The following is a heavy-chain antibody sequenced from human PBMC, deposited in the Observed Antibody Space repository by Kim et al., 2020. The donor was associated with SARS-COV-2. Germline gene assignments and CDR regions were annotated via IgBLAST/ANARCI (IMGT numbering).Heavy chain of an antibody. V-gene: IGHV3-64D*09. CDR1: GFTFSSYA. J-gene: IGHJ1*01. CDR3: VKVEGYCSNTTCLEYFQH. Sequence: GGSLRLSCSASGFTFSSYAMHWVRQAPGKGLEYVSAINSHGRSTYYADSVKGRFTISRDNSKNTLYLQMSSLRAEDTAVYYCVKVEGYCSNTTCLEYFQHWGQGTLVTVSS. D-gene: IGHD2-2*01. CDR2: INSHGRST.